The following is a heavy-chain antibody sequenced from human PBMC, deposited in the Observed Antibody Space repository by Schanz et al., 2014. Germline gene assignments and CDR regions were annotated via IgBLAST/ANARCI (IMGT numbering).Heavy chain of an antibody. V-gene: IGHV3-23*01. Sequence: EVHLLESGGGLVEPGGSLRLSCATSGFSLDIFAVSWVRQAPGKGLEWISYIGSSSSRIDHADSVKGRFTISRDNSKNTLYLQMNSLRAEATAVYYCAKTPREYCNYDNCPNWFDSWGQGTLVTASS. D-gene: IGHD2-15*01. J-gene: IGHJ5*01. CDR1: GFSLDIFA. CDR3: AKTPREYCNYDNCPNWFDS. CDR2: IGSSSSRI.